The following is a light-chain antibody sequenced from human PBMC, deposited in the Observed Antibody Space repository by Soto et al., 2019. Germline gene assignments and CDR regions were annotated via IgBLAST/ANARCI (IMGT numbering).Light chain of an antibody. J-gene: IGKJ1*01. Sequence: EIVLTQSPGTLSLSPGERATLSCRASQSVSRNLAWYQRKPGQAPRLLIDGASTRATGIPARFSGSGSGTEFTLTISSLQSEDFAVYYCQQYNNWPETFGQGTKVDI. CDR2: GAS. V-gene: IGKV3-15*01. CDR1: QSVSRN. CDR3: QQYNNWPET.